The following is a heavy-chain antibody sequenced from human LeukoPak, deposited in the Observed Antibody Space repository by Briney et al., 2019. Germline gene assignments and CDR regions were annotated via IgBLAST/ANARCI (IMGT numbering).Heavy chain of an antibody. CDR3: ARHLGDEYSSSSLRYYYYYMDV. D-gene: IGHD6-6*01. CDR2: IYTSGST. V-gene: IGHV4-4*09. Sequence: SETLSLTCTVSGGSISSYYWSWIRQPPGKGLEWIGYIYTSGSTNYNPSLKSRVTISVDTSKNQFSLKLSSVTAADTAVYYCARHLGDEYSSSSLRYYYYYMDVWGKGTTVTVSS. J-gene: IGHJ6*03. CDR1: GGSISSYY.